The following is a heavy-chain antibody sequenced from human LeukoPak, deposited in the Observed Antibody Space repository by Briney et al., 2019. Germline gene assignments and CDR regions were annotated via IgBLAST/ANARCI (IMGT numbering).Heavy chain of an antibody. D-gene: IGHD6-13*01. V-gene: IGHV3-30-3*01. Sequence: GGSLRLSCAASGFTFSSYAMHWVRQAPGKGLEWVAVISYDGSNKYYADSVKGRFTISRDNSKNTLSLQMNSLRDEDTAVYYCAIITIGAADTSRGVFDYWGQGTLVTVSS. J-gene: IGHJ4*02. CDR1: GFTFSSYA. CDR3: AIITIGAADTSRGVFDY. CDR2: ISYDGSNK.